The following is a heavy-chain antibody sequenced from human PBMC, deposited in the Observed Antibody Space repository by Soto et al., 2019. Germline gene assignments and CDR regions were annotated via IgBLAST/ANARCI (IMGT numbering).Heavy chain of an antibody. J-gene: IGHJ1*01. D-gene: IGHD3-22*01. CDR2: IYTSGST. Sequence: SETLSLTCTVSGGSISSYYWSWIRQPAGKGLEWIGRIYTSGSTNYNPSLKSRVTMSVDTSKNQFSLKLSSVTAADTAVYYCASSYDSSGWIQYFQHWGQGTLVTVSS. CDR1: GGSISSYY. CDR3: ASSYDSSGWIQYFQH. V-gene: IGHV4-4*07.